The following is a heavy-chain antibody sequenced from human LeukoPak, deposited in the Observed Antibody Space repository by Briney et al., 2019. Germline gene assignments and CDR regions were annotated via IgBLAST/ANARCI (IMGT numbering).Heavy chain of an antibody. D-gene: IGHD3-22*01. J-gene: IGHJ4*02. CDR2: ISGSGGDT. Sequence: GGSLRLSCAASGLAFSSYAMGWVRQAPGKGLEWVSAISGSGGDTWYADSVRGRFTISRDNSKNTLYMQVNSLRAEDTAVYYCAKDYYDISGSRYDFWGQGTLVTVSS. V-gene: IGHV3-23*01. CDR3: AKDYYDISGSRYDF. CDR1: GLAFSSYA.